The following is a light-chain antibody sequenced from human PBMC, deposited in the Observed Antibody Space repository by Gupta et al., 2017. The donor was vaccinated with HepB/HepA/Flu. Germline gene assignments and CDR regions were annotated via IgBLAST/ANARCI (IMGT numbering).Light chain of an antibody. J-gene: IGKJ2*02. CDR2: WAS. Sequence: DIVMTKSPDSLAVSLGERATINCKSSQSVLYSANNKNHLAWYKQKPGQPPKLLISWASTREAGVTDGFSGSGYGTDVILTISSRQAEDVAGYYCQEYHSSPSCTFGQGTKLEIK. CDR1: QSVLYSANNKNH. CDR3: QEYHSSPSCT. V-gene: IGKV4-1*01.